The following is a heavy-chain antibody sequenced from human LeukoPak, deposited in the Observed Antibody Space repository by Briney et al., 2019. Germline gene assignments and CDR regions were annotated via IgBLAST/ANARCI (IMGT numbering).Heavy chain of an antibody. CDR1: GGSFSGYY. D-gene: IGHD2-2*01. J-gene: IGHJ6*02. Sequence: TSETLSLTCAVYGGSFSGYYWSWIRQPPGKGLEWIGEINHSGSTNYNPSLKSRVTMSVDTSKNQFSLKLSSVTAADTAVYYCARSSIVVVPAIYYYGMDVWGQGTTVTVSS. V-gene: IGHV4-34*01. CDR2: INHSGST. CDR3: ARSSIVVVPAIYYYGMDV.